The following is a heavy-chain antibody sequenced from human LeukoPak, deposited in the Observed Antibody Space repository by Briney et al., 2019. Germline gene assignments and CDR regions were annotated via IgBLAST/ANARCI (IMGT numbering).Heavy chain of an antibody. V-gene: IGHV3-21*01. D-gene: IGHD1-14*01. Sequence: GGSLRLSCAASGFTFSSYSMNWVRQAPGKGLEGVSSISSSSSYIYYADSVKGRFTISRDKAKNSLYMQMNRQRAGDTAVYYCARDRRSNRGGWPFDYWGQGTLVTVSS. J-gene: IGHJ4*02. CDR3: ARDRRSNRGGWPFDY. CDR2: ISSSSSYI. CDR1: GFTFSSYS.